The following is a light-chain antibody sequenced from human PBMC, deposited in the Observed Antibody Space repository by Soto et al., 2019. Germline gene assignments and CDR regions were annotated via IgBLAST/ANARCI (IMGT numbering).Light chain of an antibody. CDR3: QQRTKG. V-gene: IGKV3-11*01. CDR1: QSVSSY. CDR2: DAS. J-gene: IGKJ4*01. Sequence: EIVLTQSPTTPSLSPGSRATLPCRASQSVSSYLAWYQQKPGQAPRLRIYDASSRATGIPARLSGSGSGTDFTLTISRLEPEDFAVYYCQQRTKGFGGGTKADSK.